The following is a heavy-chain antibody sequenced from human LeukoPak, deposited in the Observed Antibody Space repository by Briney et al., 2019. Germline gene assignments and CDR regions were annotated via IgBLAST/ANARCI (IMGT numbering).Heavy chain of an antibody. Sequence: GGSLRLSCAASGFTFSDYYMSWIRQAPGKGLEWVSYISSSGSTIYYADSVKGRFTISRDNAKNSLYLQMNSLIAEDTPAYYXXXXXXXXGDHVAFDYWGQGTLVTVSS. CDR2: ISSSGSTI. CDR3: XXXXXXXGDHVAFDY. V-gene: IGHV3-11*01. J-gene: IGHJ4*02. D-gene: IGHD2-21*02. CDR1: GFTFSDYY.